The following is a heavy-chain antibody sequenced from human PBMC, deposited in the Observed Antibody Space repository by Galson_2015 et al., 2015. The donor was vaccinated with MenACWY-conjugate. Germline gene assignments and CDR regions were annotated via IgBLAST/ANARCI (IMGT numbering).Heavy chain of an antibody. CDR2: IRYDGSDK. V-gene: IGHV3-30*02. CDR1: GFSLSYYG. J-gene: IGHJ4*02. D-gene: IGHD3-22*01. Sequence: SLRLSCAASGFSLSYYGMHWVRQAPGKGLEWVSFIRYDGSDKYYADSVKGRFTISRDISKNTLYLQMNSLRAEDTAVYYCAKVAYYDSSGSADHWGQGTLVTVSS. CDR3: AKVAYYDSSGSADH.